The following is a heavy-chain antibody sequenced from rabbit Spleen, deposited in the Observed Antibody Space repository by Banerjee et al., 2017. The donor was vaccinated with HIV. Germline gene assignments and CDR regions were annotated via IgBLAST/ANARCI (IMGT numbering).Heavy chain of an antibody. J-gene: IGHJ6*01. D-gene: IGHD8-1*01. Sequence: QEQLVESGGGLVQPGGSLELSCKASGFDFSTYSMSWVRQAPGKGLEWIGYIVPIFGVTYYANWVNGRFTISSHNAQNTLYLQMTSLTVADTATYFCARDTGSSFSSYGMDLWGPGTLVTVS. V-gene: IGHV1S47*01. CDR2: IVPIFGVT. CDR3: ARDTGSSFSSYGMDL. CDR1: GFDFSTYS.